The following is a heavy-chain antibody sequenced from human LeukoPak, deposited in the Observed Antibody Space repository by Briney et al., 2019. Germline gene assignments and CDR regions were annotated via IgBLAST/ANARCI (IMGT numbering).Heavy chain of an antibody. CDR1: GFTFSSYA. CDR3: ARDGGDHYFDY. J-gene: IGHJ4*02. V-gene: IGHV3-30*04. D-gene: IGHD4-17*01. Sequence: GRSLRLSCAASGFTFSSYAMHWVRQAPGKGLEWVAVISYDGSNKYYADFVKGRFTISRDNSKNTLYLQMNSLRAEDTAVYYCARDGGDHYFDYWGQGTLVTVSS. CDR2: ISYDGSNK.